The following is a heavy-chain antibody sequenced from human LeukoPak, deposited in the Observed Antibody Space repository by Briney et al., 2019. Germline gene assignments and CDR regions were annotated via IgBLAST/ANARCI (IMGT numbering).Heavy chain of an antibody. CDR2: IKEGGSEK. D-gene: IGHD1-26*01. CDR1: GFTFTNYW. CDR3: VYGGSYYVA. V-gene: IGHV3-7*01. J-gene: IGHJ5*02. Sequence: GGSLRLSCAASGFTFTNYWMTWVRQAPGKGLELVANIKEGGSEKYYVDSVKGRFTISRDNTKNSLYLQMNRLRAEDTAVYFCVYGGSYYVAWGQGTLVTVSS.